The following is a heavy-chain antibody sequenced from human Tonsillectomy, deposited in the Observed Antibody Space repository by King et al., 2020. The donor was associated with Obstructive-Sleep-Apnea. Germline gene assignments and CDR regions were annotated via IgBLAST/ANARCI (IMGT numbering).Heavy chain of an antibody. Sequence: VQLVESGAEVKKPGASVKVSCKASGYTFTSYDINLVLLATGQGLEWMGWMNPNSANTGYSQKFQGRLTMTRDTSISTAYMELSSLRSEDTAVYYCARGTTIDYWGQGTLVTVSS. J-gene: IGHJ4*02. D-gene: IGHD1/OR15-1a*01. V-gene: IGHV1-8*01. CDR2: MNPNSANT. CDR3: ARGTTIDY. CDR1: GYTFTSYD.